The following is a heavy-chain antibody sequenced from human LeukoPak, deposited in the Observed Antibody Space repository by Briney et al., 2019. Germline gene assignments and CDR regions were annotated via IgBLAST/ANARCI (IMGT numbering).Heavy chain of an antibody. V-gene: IGHV3-23*01. CDR1: GFTFNRHA. CDR2: NTSTSSRT. CDR3: AKGGWDDYGDLSDY. Sequence: GGSLRLSCAASGFTFNRHAMTWVRQAPGKGLEWVSANTSTSSRTYYADSVKGRFTISRDNSKNTLYLQMNSLRAEDTAIYYCAKGGWDDYGDLSDYWGQGTLVTVPS. J-gene: IGHJ4*02. D-gene: IGHD4-17*01.